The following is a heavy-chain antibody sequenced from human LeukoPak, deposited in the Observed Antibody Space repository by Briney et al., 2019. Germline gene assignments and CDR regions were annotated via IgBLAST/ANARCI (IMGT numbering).Heavy chain of an antibody. Sequence: SEAVSLTCTVSDYSISSGYLWGWIRQPPGKGLEWIGSIYHSGITYYNPSLKSRVTLSVDTSKNQFSLTLSSVTAADTAVYYCARQWEMTKVVFNYWGQGTLVTVSS. CDR2: IYHSGIT. CDR3: ARQWEMTKVVFNY. J-gene: IGHJ4*02. CDR1: DYSISSGYL. V-gene: IGHV4-38-2*02. D-gene: IGHD3-22*01.